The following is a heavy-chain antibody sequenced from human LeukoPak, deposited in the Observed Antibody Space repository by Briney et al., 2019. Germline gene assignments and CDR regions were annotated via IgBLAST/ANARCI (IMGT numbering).Heavy chain of an antibody. J-gene: IGHJ5*02. CDR2: IKEDGSEK. CDR1: GFTFSNYW. Sequence: PGGSLRLSCAASGFTFSNYWMNWVRQAPGKGLEWLANIKEDGSEKYYVDSAKGRFTISRDNAKNSLYLQMNSLRAEDTAVYYCARDLSYGSGNYYVYNWFDPWGQGTLVTVSS. D-gene: IGHD3-10*01. V-gene: IGHV3-7*01. CDR3: ARDLSYGSGNYYVYNWFDP.